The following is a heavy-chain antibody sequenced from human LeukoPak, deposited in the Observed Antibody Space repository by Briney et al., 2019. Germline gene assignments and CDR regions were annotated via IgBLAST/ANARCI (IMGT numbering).Heavy chain of an antibody. CDR1: GYSFTSYW. J-gene: IGHJ4*02. Sequence: HGESLKISCKGSGYSFTSYWIGWVRQMPGKGLEWMGIIYPGDSDTRYSPSFQGQVTISADKSISTAYLQWSSLKASDTAMYYCARLAREYSSSLGHYFDYWGQGTLVTVSS. CDR2: IYPGDSDT. D-gene: IGHD6-6*01. V-gene: IGHV5-51*01. CDR3: ARLAREYSSSLGHYFDY.